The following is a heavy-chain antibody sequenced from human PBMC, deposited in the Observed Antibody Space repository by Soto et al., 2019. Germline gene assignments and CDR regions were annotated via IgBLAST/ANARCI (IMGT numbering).Heavy chain of an antibody. CDR1: GFTFSSYA. CDR2: ISGSGGNA. D-gene: IGHD1-26*01. CDR3: AKDGASGSYPPYYYDGMDV. V-gene: IGHV3-23*01. J-gene: IGHJ6*02. Sequence: EVQLLESGGGLVQPGGSLRLSCAASGFTFSSYAMSWVRQAPGKGLEWVSTISGSGGNAYYADSVKGRFSISRDNSKNTLRLQMNSLRADDTAVYYCAKDGASGSYPPYYYDGMDVWGQGTTVTVSS.